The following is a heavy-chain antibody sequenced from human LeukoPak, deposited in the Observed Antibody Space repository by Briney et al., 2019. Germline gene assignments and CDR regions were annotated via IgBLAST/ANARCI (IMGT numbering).Heavy chain of an antibody. CDR2: SSAYNENT. D-gene: IGHD2-2*01. CDR1: GYTLSRYG. V-gene: IGHV1-18*01. Sequence: ASVKVSCKASGYTLSRYGISWVRHAPGQGLEWMGWSSAYNENTNSALKVQGRVTMTTDTSTSTAYMELRSLRSDDTAVYYCARDLCSVEPAAPCYYFDYWGQGTLVTVSS. J-gene: IGHJ4*02. CDR3: ARDLCSVEPAAPCYYFDY.